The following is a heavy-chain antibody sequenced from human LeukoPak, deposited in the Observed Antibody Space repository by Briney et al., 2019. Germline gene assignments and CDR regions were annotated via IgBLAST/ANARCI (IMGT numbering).Heavy chain of an antibody. CDR2: ISYDGSNK. CDR1: GFTFSSYA. J-gene: IGHJ4*02. D-gene: IGHD1-26*01. Sequence: GGSLRLSCAASGFTFSSYAMHWVRQAPGRGLEWVAVISYDGSNKYYADSVKGRFTISRDNSKNTLYLQMNSLRAEDTAVYYCARDSIVGAIWGQGTLVTVSS. V-gene: IGHV3-30-3*01. CDR3: ARDSIVGAI.